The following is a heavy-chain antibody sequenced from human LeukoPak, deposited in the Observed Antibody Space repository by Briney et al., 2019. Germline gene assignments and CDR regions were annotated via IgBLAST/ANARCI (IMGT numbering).Heavy chain of an antibody. CDR1: GGSISSYY. CDR2: IYYSGST. J-gene: IGHJ5*02. CDR3: ARFVPAGNWFDP. Sequence: SETLSLTCTVSGGSISSYYWSWIRQPPGKGLEWIGYIYYSGSTNYNPSLRSRVTISVDTSKNQFSLKLSSVTAADTAVYYCARFVPAGNWFDPWGQGTLVTVSS. V-gene: IGHV4-59*01. D-gene: IGHD2-2*01.